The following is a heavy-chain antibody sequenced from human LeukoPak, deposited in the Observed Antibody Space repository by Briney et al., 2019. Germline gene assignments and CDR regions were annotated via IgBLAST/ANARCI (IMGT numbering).Heavy chain of an antibody. CDR3: TRRRAGRLYNWFDP. V-gene: IGHV4-59*04. J-gene: IGHJ5*02. D-gene: IGHD1-1*01. CDR2: IYYSGST. CDR1: GGSISSYY. Sequence: PSETLSLTCTVSGGSISSYYWSWIRQPPGKGLEWIGYIYYSGSTNYNPSLKSRVTISADTSKNQVSLKLRSVTAADTALYYCTRRRAGRLYNWFDPWGQGTLVTVSS.